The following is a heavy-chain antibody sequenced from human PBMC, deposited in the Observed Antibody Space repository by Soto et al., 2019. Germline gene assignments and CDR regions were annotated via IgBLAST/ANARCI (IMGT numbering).Heavy chain of an antibody. CDR3: ARKEGFNWNYAWFDP. CDR2: ISYSGGST. V-gene: IGHV3-23*01. Sequence: PGGSLRLSCAGSGFTLSDHYIDWVRQAPGKGLEWVSAISYSGGSTYYADSVKGRFTISRDNSKNTLYLQMNSLRAEDTAVYYCARKEGFNWNYAWFDPWGQGTLVT. J-gene: IGHJ5*02. D-gene: IGHD1-7*01. CDR1: GFTLSDHY.